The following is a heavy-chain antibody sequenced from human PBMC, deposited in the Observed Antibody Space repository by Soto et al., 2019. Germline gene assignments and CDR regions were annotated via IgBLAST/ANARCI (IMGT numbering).Heavy chain of an antibody. CDR2: IYNSGRN. CDR1: GGSISCGYYS. CDR3: ATYRKFFQI. J-gene: IGHJ3*02. Sequence: ALSLTSAVSGGSISCGYYSWIWIRQPPGKGLEWIGFIYNSGRNYYNSSVKSRVTISVDRSKNHFFLNLPSVTAADTAVYYCATYRKFFQIWGQGTKVTVSS. V-gene: IGHV4-30-2*01.